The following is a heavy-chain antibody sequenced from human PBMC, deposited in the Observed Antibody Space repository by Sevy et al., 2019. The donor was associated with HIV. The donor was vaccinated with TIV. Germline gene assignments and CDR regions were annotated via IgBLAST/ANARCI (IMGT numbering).Heavy chain of an antibody. J-gene: IGHJ3*02. V-gene: IGHV1-69*13. D-gene: IGHD3-22*01. CDR3: ARLYHDGSAVQAFDI. Sequence: ASVKVSCKASGGTFRSYGISWVRQAPGQGLEWMGIFIPMFGTTNYAQRFQGRVTFTADESTSTAFMELSSLRSEDTAVYYCARLYHDGSAVQAFDIWGQGTMVTVSS. CDR1: GGTFRSYG. CDR2: FIPMFGTT.